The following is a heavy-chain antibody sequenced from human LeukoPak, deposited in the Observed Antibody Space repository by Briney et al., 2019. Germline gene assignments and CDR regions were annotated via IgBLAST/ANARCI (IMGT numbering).Heavy chain of an antibody. Sequence: PGGSLRLSCAASGFTFSSYGMHWVRQAPGKGLEWVAVIWYDGSNKYYADSVKGRLTISRDNSKNTLYLQMNSLRAEDTAVYYCAKDLWDYDSSGYCFDYWGQGTLVTVSS. D-gene: IGHD3-22*01. J-gene: IGHJ4*02. V-gene: IGHV3-33*06. CDR2: IWYDGSNK. CDR3: AKDLWDYDSSGYCFDY. CDR1: GFTFSSYG.